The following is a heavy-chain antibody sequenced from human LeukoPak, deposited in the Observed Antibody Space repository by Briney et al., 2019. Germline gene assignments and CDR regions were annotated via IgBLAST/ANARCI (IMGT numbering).Heavy chain of an antibody. Sequence: ASVKVSCKASGYTFTGYYMHWVRQAPGQGLEWMGWINPNNADTTYVQKFQGGVTMTRDTSISTAYMELSRLSSGDTAVYYCARADEWLSLYYFDYWGQGTLVTVSS. CDR2: INPNNADT. D-gene: IGHD3-3*01. CDR3: ARADEWLSLYYFDY. V-gene: IGHV1-2*02. CDR1: GYTFTGYY. J-gene: IGHJ4*02.